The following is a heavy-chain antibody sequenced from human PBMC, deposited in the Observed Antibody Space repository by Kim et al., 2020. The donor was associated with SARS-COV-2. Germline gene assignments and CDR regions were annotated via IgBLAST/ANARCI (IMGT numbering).Heavy chain of an antibody. Sequence: ASVKVSCKASGYTFTSYDINWVRQATGQGLEWMGWMNPNSGNTGYAQKFQGRVTMTRNTSISTAYMELSSLRSEDTAVYYCARGSGTMVRGVICLRMDVWGKGTTVTVSS. CDR2: MNPNSGNT. CDR1: GYTFTSYD. V-gene: IGHV1-8*01. D-gene: IGHD3-10*01. J-gene: IGHJ6*04. CDR3: ARGSGTMVRGVICLRMDV.